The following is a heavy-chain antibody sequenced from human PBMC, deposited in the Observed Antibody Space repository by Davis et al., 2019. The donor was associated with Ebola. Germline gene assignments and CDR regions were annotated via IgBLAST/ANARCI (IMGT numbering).Heavy chain of an antibody. V-gene: IGHV1-18*01. CDR3: VRNVGIRLPHWFDP. J-gene: IGHJ5*02. D-gene: IGHD1-1*01. CDR1: GGTFSSHA. CDR2: SSTYNGNT. Sequence: ASVKVSCKASGGTFSSHAISWVRQAPGQGLEWMGWSSTYNGNTDYARKFRGRVTMTTDTSTSTAYMELRSLISDDTAVYYCVRNVGIRLPHWFDPWGQGTLVTVSS.